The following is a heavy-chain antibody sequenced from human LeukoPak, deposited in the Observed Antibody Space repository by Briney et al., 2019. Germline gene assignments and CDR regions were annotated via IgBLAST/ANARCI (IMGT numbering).Heavy chain of an antibody. D-gene: IGHD6-13*01. J-gene: IGHJ4*02. Sequence: ASVTVSCTASGYTFTIYDINWVRQATGQGLEWMGWMNPNSGNTGYAQKFQGRVTMTRNTSISTAYMELSSLRSEDTAVYYCARVAAADFDYWGQGTLVTVSS. CDR2: MNPNSGNT. CDR3: ARVAAADFDY. V-gene: IGHV1-8*01. CDR1: GYTFTIYD.